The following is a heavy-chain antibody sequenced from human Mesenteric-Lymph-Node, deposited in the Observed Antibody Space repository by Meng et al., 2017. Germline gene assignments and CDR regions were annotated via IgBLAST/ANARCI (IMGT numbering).Heavy chain of an antibody. V-gene: IGHV4-34*01. Sequence: QVQLRQGGAGLLKPSETLSPPCAVYGGSFSGYYWSWIRQPPGKGLEWIGYIYYSGSTYYNPSLKSRVTISVDTSKNQFSLKLSSVTAADTAIYYCARDNMGSIDYWGQGILVTVSS. J-gene: IGHJ4*02. CDR2: IYYSGST. D-gene: IGHD1-14*01. CDR1: GGSFSGYY. CDR3: ARDNMGSIDY.